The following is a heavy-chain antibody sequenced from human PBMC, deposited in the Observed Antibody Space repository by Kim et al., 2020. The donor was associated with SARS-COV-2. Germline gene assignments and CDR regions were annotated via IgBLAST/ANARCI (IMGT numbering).Heavy chain of an antibody. V-gene: IGHV3-48*02. D-gene: IGHD3-10*01. CDR3: VNYYGSGSYLPEPLVDY. CDR1: GFTFSSYS. J-gene: IGHJ4*02. Sequence: GGSLRLSCAASGFTFSSYSMNWVRQAPGKGLEWVSYISSSSSTIYYADSVKGRFTISRDNAKNSLYLQMNSLRDEDTVVYYCVNYYGSGSYLPEPLVDYWGQGTLVTVSS. CDR2: ISSSSSTI.